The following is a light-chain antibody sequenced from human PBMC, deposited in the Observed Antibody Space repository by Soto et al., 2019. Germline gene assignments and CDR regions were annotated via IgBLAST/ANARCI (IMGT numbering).Light chain of an antibody. CDR3: QHYSGDRAT. CDR1: QSVSNY. Sequence: EIVLTQSPATLSLSPGERATLSCRASQSVSNYLAWYQQKPGQAPRLLIYDASNRATGIPARFSGSGSGTEFTLTISSLRPDDFATYYCQHYSGDRATFGQGTKVDIK. V-gene: IGKV3-11*01. CDR2: DAS. J-gene: IGKJ1*01.